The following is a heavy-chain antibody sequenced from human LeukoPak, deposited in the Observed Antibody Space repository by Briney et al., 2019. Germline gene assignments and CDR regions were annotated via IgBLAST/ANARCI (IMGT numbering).Heavy chain of an antibody. V-gene: IGHV4-34*01. D-gene: IGHD4-17*01. CDR1: GVSFDDYY. J-gene: IGHJ4*02. CDR2: INHSGYT. Sequence: SETLSLTCAVSGVSFDDYYWAWVRQTPGKGLEWIGEINHSGYTNDSPSLKSRVTLSIDTSRKQFSLNLRSATVADAGIYYCTRMTTGHDYWGQGTLVTVSS. CDR3: TRMTTGHDY.